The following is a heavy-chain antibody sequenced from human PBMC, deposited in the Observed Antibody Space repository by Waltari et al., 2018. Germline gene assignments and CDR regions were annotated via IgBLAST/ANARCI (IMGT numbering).Heavy chain of an antibody. V-gene: IGHV4-34*01. CDR3: ARRVTMVRGVRDAFDI. CDR1: GGSFSGYY. D-gene: IGHD3-10*01. CDR2: INHSGRT. J-gene: IGHJ3*02. Sequence: QVQLQQWGAGLLKPSETLSLTCAVYGGSFSGYYWSWIRQPPGKGLEWIGEINHSGRTNYNPSLKSRVTISVDTSKNQFSLKLSSVTAADTAVYYCARRVTMVRGVRDAFDIWGQGTMVTVSS.